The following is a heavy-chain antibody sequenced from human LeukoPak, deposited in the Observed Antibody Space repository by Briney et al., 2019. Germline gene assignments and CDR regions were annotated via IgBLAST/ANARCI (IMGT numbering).Heavy chain of an antibody. J-gene: IGHJ4*02. V-gene: IGHV3-33*01. Sequence: PGRSLRLSCAASGFTFSSYGMPWVRQAPGKGLEWVAVIWYDGSNKYYADSVKGRFTISRDNSKNTLYLQMNSLRAEDTAVYYCARGNYGDSSFDYWGQGTLVTVSS. CDR3: ARGNYGDSSFDY. CDR2: IWYDGSNK. CDR1: GFTFSSYG. D-gene: IGHD4-17*01.